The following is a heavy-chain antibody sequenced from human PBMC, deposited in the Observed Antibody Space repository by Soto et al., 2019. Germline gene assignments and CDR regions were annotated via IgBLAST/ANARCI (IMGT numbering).Heavy chain of an antibody. D-gene: IGHD3-10*01. CDR1: GFTFSGSA. V-gene: IGHV3-73*01. J-gene: IGHJ4*02. CDR3: TTSLWFGESSGYY. Sequence: EVQLVESGGGLVQPGGSLKLSCAASGFTFSGSAMHWVRQASGKGLEWVARIRSKANSYATAYAASVNGRFTISRDDSKNTAYLQMNSLKSEDTAVYYCTTSLWFGESSGYYWGQGSLVAVSS. CDR2: IRSKANSYAT.